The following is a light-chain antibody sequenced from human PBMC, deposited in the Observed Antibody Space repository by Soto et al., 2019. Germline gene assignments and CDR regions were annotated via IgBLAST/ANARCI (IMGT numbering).Light chain of an antibody. J-gene: IGKJ5*01. CDR3: LQAAQSPLT. CDR2: LAS. V-gene: IGKV2-28*01. CDR1: QSLLQSNGNNH. Sequence: EIVLTQSPLSLPVTPGAPASISCRSSQSLLQSNGNNHVDWYLQRPGQSPQLLLYLASSRASGVPDRFSGSGAGTEFSLEISRVAAEDVGVYYCLQAAQSPLTFGQGTRLEIK.